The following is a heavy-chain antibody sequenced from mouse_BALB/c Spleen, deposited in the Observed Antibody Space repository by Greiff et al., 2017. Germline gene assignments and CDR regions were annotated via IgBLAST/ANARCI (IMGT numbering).Heavy chain of an antibody. Sequence: QVQLQQSGAELVRPGTSVPVSCQASGYAFTTYLIAWVKQRPGQGLEWIGVINPGSGGTNYNEKFKGKATLTADKSSSTAYMQLSSLTSDDSAVYFCARSVLRLRGFAYWGQGTLVTVSA. CDR1: GYAFTTYL. D-gene: IGHD1-2*01. CDR3: ARSVLRLRGFAY. V-gene: IGHV1-54*01. J-gene: IGHJ3*01. CDR2: INPGSGGT.